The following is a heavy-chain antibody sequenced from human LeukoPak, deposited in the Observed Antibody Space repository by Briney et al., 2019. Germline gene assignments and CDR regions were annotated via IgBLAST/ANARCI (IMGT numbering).Heavy chain of an antibody. D-gene: IGHD3-10*01. Sequence: SETLSLTCTVSGGSISSYYWSWIRQPPGKGLEWIGYIYYSGSTNYNPSLKSRVTISVDTSKNQFSLKLSSVTAADTAVYYCARGPLYYGSGSYYSYWGQGTLVTVSS. J-gene: IGHJ4*02. CDR2: IYYSGST. CDR3: ARGPLYYGSGSYYSY. V-gene: IGHV4-59*01. CDR1: GGSISSYY.